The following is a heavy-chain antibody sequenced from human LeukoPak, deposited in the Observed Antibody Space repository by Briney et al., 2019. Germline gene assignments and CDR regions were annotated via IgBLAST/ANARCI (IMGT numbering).Heavy chain of an antibody. D-gene: IGHD3-22*01. Sequence: SETLSPTCTVSGGSMSSYYWSWIRQPPGKGLEWIGYIYSSGDTNYNPSLKSRVSISVDTSKNQFSLKLSSVTAAGTAVYYCARHPDDYYYDRGAHFDYWGQGTLVTVSS. CDR3: ARHPDDYYYDRGAHFDY. V-gene: IGHV4-59*01. J-gene: IGHJ4*02. CDR1: GGSMSSYY. CDR2: IYSSGDT.